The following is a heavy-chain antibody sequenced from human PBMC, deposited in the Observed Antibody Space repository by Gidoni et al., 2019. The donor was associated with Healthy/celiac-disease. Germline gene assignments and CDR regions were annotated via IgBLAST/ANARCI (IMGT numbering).Heavy chain of an antibody. J-gene: IGHJ3*02. CDR3: ARWLDAFDI. Sequence: QVQLVESGGGVVQPGRSLRLSCAASGFTLSSYAMHWVRQAPGKGLEWVAVISYDGSNKYYADSVKGRFTISRDNSKNTLYLQMNSLRAEDTAVYYCARWLDAFDIWGQGTMVTVSS. CDR2: ISYDGSNK. D-gene: IGHD6-19*01. CDR1: GFTLSSYA. V-gene: IGHV3-30*04.